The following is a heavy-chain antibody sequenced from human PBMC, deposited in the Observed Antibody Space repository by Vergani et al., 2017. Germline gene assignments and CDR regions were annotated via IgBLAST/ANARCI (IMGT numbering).Heavy chain of an antibody. CDR3: ARHVLSYGYFDY. V-gene: IGHV5-10-1*01. D-gene: IGHD1-26*01. Sequence: PSFQGHVTISADKSISTAYLQWSSLKASDTAMYYCARHVLSYGYFDYWGQGTLVTVSS. J-gene: IGHJ4*02.